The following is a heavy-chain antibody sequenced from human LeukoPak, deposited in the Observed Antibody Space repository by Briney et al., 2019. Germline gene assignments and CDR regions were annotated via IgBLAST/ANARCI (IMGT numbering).Heavy chain of an antibody. Sequence: PGGSLRLSCAASGFTFSSYSMNWVRQAPGKGLEWVAYISGNDHYIYYADSVKGRFTISRDNAKNSLYLQMNSLRAEDTAVYYCARDREGYSYGSFDYWGQGTLVTVSS. CDR2: ISGNDHYI. J-gene: IGHJ4*02. CDR1: GFTFSSYS. D-gene: IGHD5-18*01. CDR3: ARDREGYSYGSFDY. V-gene: IGHV3-21*01.